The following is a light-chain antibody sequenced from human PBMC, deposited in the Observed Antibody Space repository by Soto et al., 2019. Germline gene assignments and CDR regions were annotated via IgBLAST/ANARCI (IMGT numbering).Light chain of an antibody. Sequence: DLEMTPSPDSLAVSLGASATINCKSSQSVLYSPNNENYLAWYQQKPGQPPKLLVYWASTRESGVPDRFSGSGSGTDFTLTISSLQAEDVTVYYCQQYYVTPRTFGQGAMVDIK. CDR2: WAS. J-gene: IGKJ1*01. CDR3: QQYYVTPRT. V-gene: IGKV4-1*01. CDR1: QSVLYSPNNENY.